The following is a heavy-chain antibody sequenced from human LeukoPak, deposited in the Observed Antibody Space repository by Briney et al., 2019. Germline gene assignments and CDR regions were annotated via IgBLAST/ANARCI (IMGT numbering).Heavy chain of an antibody. CDR2: ISSSGSII. Sequence: PGGSLRLSCAASGFTFSSYSMNWVRQAPGKGLEWVSYISSSGSIIYYADSVKGRFTISRDNAKNSLYLQMNSLRAEDTAVYYCARGGPIQLWRSRMNDAFDIWGQGTMVTVSS. D-gene: IGHD5-18*01. CDR3: ARGGPIQLWRSRMNDAFDI. J-gene: IGHJ3*02. CDR1: GFTFSSYS. V-gene: IGHV3-48*01.